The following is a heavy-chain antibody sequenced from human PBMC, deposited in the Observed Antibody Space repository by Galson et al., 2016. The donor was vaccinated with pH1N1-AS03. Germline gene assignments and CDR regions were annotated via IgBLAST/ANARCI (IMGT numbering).Heavy chain of an antibody. Sequence: SLRLSCAGSGFTFSGYWMSWVRQAPGKGLEWVANINQDGSVKYYVDSAKGRFTISRDNAKNSLYLQMNSLRAGDTAMYYCTRNQGWGPGTLVTVSS. J-gene: IGHJ4*02. V-gene: IGHV3-7*03. CDR2: INQDGSVK. CDR3: TRNQG. CDR1: GFTFSGYW.